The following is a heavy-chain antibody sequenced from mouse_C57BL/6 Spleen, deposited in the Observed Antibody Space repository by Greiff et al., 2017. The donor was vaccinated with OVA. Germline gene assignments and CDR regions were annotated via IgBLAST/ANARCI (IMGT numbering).Heavy chain of an antibody. CDR1: GYTFTSYW. J-gene: IGHJ1*03. CDR2: IDPSDSYT. D-gene: IGHD2-3*01. CDR3: ARWNDDTYFDV. Sequence: QVQLQQPGAELVRPGTSVKLSCKASGYTFTSYWMHWVKQRPGQGLEWIGVIDPSDSYTNYNQKFKGKATLTVDTSSSTAYMQLSSLTSEDSAVYYCARWNDDTYFDVWGTGTTVTVSS. V-gene: IGHV1-59*01.